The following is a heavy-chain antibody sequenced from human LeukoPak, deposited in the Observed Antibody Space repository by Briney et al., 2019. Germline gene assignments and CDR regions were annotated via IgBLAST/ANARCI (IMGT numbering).Heavy chain of an antibody. D-gene: IGHD3-22*01. J-gene: IGHJ4*02. V-gene: IGHV3-23*01. CDR1: GFTFSSYA. CDR3: AREITPWTYYYDSSGYYPLPVFDY. CDR2: ISGSGGST. Sequence: PGGSLRLSCAASGFTFSSYAMSWVRQAPGKGLEWVSAISGSGGSTYYADSVKGRFTISRDNAKNSLYLQMNSLRAEDTAVYCCAREITPWTYYYDSSGYYPLPVFDYWGQGTLVTVSS.